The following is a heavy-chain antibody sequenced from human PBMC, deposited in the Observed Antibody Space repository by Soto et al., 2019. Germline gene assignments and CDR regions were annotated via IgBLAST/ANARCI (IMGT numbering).Heavy chain of an antibody. J-gene: IGHJ4*02. Sequence: QVQLVESGGGLVKPGGSLRLSCAASGFTFSDYYMGWIRQAPGKGLEWVSYISDSGSSINYADSVRGRFTISRDNAKNSLYLQMSSLRAEDTAVYYCAKESDRYSGYGHFDYWGQGTLVTVSS. CDR3: AKESDRYSGYGHFDY. CDR2: ISDSGSSI. D-gene: IGHD5-12*01. CDR1: GFTFSDYY. V-gene: IGHV3-11*01.